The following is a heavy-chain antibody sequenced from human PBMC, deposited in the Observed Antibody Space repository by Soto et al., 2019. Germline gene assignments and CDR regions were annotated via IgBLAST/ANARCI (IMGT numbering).Heavy chain of an antibody. CDR2: INAGNGNT. J-gene: IGHJ5*02. CDR1: GYTFTSYA. CDR3: ARLTMVRGVPSNWFDP. D-gene: IGHD3-10*01. Sequence: GASVKVSCKASGYTFTSYAMHWVRQAPGQRLEWMGWINAGNGNTKYSQKFQGRVTITRDTSASTAYMELSSLRSEDTAVYYCARLTMVRGVPSNWFDPWGQGTLVTVS. V-gene: IGHV1-3*01.